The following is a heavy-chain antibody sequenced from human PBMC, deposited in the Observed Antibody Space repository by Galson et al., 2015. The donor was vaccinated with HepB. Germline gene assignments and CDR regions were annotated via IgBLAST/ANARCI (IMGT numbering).Heavy chain of an antibody. D-gene: IGHD4-23*01. CDR1: GGSVSSGAYY. J-gene: IGHJ4*02. CDR3: ARDYGGNDRTFDY. CDR2: IYFSGST. V-gene: IGHV4-61*08. Sequence: LSLTCTVSGGSVSSGAYYWSWIRQPPGKALEWIGYIYFSGSTKYNPSLKSRVTISADRSENQFSLKLQSVTAADTAVYYCARDYGGNDRTFDYWGQGILVIVSS.